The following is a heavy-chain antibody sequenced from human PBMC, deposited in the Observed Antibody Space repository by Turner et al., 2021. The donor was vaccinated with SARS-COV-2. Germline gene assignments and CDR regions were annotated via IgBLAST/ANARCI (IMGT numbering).Heavy chain of an antibody. CDR2: ISSSRSYI. V-gene: IGHV3-21*01. D-gene: IGHD3-22*01. CDR1: GFTFCRYR. CDR3: ARARCDYYDSSGYYPDAFDI. Sequence: EVQLVESGGGLVKPGWSLRLSCAPSGFTFCRYRMNWFRQATGKGLEWGSSISSSRSYIYYADSRKGRFNISRDNVKKSLFLQMNSLRAEDTAVYYCARARCDYYDSSGYYPDAFDIWGQGTMVTVSS. J-gene: IGHJ3*02.